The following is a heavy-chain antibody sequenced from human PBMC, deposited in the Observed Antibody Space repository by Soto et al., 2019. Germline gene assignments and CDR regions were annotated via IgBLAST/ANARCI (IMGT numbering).Heavy chain of an antibody. V-gene: IGHV3-23*01. CDR1: GFSFSDYA. D-gene: IGHD6-13*01. CDR2: ISESGGST. CDR3: AKRSPYSSGWYSPIFDY. Sequence: GGSLRLSCAASGFSFSDYAVSWVRQAPGKGLEWVSVISESGGSTHYADSVRGRFTVSRGNSKNSLSLRMNSLRDEDTAVYFCAKRSPYSSGWYSPIFDYWGQGALVTVS. J-gene: IGHJ4*02.